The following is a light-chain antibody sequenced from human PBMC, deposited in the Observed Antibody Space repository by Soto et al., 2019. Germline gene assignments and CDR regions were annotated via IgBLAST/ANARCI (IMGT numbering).Light chain of an antibody. CDR1: QSVSSS. CDR2: ATS. V-gene: IGKV3-15*01. Sequence: EIVMTQSPATLAVSPGERATLSCRASQSVSSSLAGYQQNRGQPSRLLIYATSTRAPGIPARFSGSGSGTEFTLTISGLQSEDFSVYYCQQYVNWPYTVGQGTKLEI. J-gene: IGKJ2*01. CDR3: QQYVNWPYT.